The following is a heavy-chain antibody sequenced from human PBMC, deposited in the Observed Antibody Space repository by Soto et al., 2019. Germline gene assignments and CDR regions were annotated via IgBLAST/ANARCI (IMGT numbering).Heavy chain of an antibody. J-gene: IGHJ6*02. CDR1: GGSISSSNW. D-gene: IGHD3-10*01. Sequence: QVQLQESGPGLVKPSGTLSLTCAVSGGSISSSNWWSWVRQPPGKGLEWIGEIYHSGSTNYNPSLKGRVTISVDKSKNQFSLKLSFVTAADTAVYYCAGMVRGVPGRYYGMDVWGQGTTVTVSS. CDR3: AGMVRGVPGRYYGMDV. CDR2: IYHSGST. V-gene: IGHV4-4*02.